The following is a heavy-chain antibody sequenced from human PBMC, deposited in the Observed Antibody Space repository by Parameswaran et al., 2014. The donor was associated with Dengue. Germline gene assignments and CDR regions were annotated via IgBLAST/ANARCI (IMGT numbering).Heavy chain of an antibody. CDR3: ARGLTWWYFDF. V-gene: IGHV1-69*06. CDR2: IFPMFGTS. D-gene: IGHD2-15*01. Sequence: WVRQAPGQGLEWMGGIFPMFGTSNYAQNFQGRVTITADRSTSTTYLELSSLRSEDTAVYYCARGLTWWYFDFWGQGTLVTVSS. J-gene: IGHJ4*02.